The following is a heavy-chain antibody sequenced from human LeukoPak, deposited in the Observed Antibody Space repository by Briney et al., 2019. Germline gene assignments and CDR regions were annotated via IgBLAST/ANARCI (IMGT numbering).Heavy chain of an antibody. CDR1: GGSISSGGYS. V-gene: IGHV4-30-2*01. Sequence: PSETLSLTCAVPGGSISSGGYSWSWIRQPPGKGLEWIGYIYHSGSTYYNPSLKSRVTISVDRSKNQFSLKLSSVTAADTAVYYCARAPFLRHRYYYGSGSPLGMDVWGQGTTVTVSS. D-gene: IGHD3-10*01. CDR2: IYHSGST. CDR3: ARAPFLRHRYYYGSGSPLGMDV. J-gene: IGHJ6*02.